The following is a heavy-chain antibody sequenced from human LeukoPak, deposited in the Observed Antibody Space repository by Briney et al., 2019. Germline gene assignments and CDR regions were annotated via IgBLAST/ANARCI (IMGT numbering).Heavy chain of an antibody. CDR2: INHSGGT. CDR1: GGSFSGYY. J-gene: IGHJ6*03. CDR3: ARGSSSYYMDV. Sequence: PSETLSLTCAVYGGSFSGYYWSWIRQPPGKGLEWIGEINHSGGTNYNPSLKSRVTISVDTSKNQFSLKLSSVTAADTAVYYCARGSSSYYMDVWGKGTTVTVSS. D-gene: IGHD3-10*01. V-gene: IGHV4-34*01.